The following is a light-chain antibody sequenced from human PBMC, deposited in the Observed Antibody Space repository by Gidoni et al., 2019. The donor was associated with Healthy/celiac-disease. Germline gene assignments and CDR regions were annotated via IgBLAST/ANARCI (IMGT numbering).Light chain of an antibody. CDR3: SSYTSSSTRHVV. V-gene: IGLV2-14*01. CDR1: SSGVGGYNY. J-gene: IGLJ2*01. CDR2: EVS. Sequence: QSALTQPASVSGSPGQSITISCTGTSSGVGGYNYVSWYQQHPGKAPKLMIYEVSNRPSGVSNRFSGSKSGNTASLTISGLQAEDEADYYCSSYTSSSTRHVVFGGGTKLTVL.